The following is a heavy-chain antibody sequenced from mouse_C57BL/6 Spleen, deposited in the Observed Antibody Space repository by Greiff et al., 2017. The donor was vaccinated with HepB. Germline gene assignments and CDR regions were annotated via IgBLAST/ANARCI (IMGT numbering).Heavy chain of an antibody. J-gene: IGHJ3*01. CDR3: ARHLSYYGSSPFAY. Sequence: DVMLVESGGGLVKPGGSLKLSCAASGFTFSSYTMSLVRQTPEKRLEWVATISGGGGNTYYPDSVKGRFTISRDNAKNTLYLQMSSLRSEDTALYYCARHLSYYGSSPFAYWGQGTLVTVSA. V-gene: IGHV5-9*01. D-gene: IGHD1-1*01. CDR2: ISGGGGNT. CDR1: GFTFSSYT.